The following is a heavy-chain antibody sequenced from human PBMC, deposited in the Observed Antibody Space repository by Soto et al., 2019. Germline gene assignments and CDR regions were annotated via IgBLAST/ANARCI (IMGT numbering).Heavy chain of an antibody. D-gene: IGHD3-22*01. Sequence: QLQLAQSGADVKKAGSSVKVSCKASGGTLSNSAFSWVRQAPGQGLEWMGGIIPVFGIVNYAQKFQDRVTITADESTSTAYMELRSLRSEDTAVYSCATGRIVVVGSRAYYGMDVWGQGTTVTV. V-gene: IGHV1-69*19. CDR3: ATGRIVVVGSRAYYGMDV. CDR2: IIPVFGIV. CDR1: GGTLSNSA. J-gene: IGHJ6*02.